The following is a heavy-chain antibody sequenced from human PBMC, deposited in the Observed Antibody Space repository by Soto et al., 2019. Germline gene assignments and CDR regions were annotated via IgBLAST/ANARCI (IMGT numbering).Heavy chain of an antibody. CDR2: LYFNGGT. CDR1: GGPINSPDYY. CDR3: ARGISKYSSWYESYTWFGA. Sequence: SETLSLTCNFSGGPINSPDYYWTWIRQSPGKGLEWIGYLYFNGGTQYNPSLRTRISMSLDTSKKHFSLKMRSVTGADTAVYYCARGISKYSSWYESYTWFGAWGEGALVTGSS. D-gene: IGHD6-13*01. J-gene: IGHJ5*02. V-gene: IGHV4-30-4*01.